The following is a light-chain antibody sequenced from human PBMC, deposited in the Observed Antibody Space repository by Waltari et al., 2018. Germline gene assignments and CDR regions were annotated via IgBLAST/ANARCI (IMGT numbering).Light chain of an antibody. Sequence: QSALTQPAPVSGSPRQSIAISCTGTRRAVGGHNSVSWYQQHPNKAPKLIIYDVDSRPSGVSDRFSGSKSGNTASLTISGLQTEDEADYYCSSYTTSRTYIFGAGTKVSVL. CDR1: RRAVGGHNS. CDR3: SSYTTSRTYI. V-gene: IGLV2-14*03. J-gene: IGLJ1*01. CDR2: DVD.